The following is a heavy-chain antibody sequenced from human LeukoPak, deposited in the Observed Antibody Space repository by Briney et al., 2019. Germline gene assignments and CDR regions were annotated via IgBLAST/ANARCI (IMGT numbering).Heavy chain of an antibody. CDR2: IKFDGTLA. CDR1: GFTFSTYW. CDR3: VTGHYDSRMYFDL. D-gene: IGHD3-16*01. J-gene: IGHJ2*01. V-gene: IGHV3-74*01. Sequence: PGGSLRLSCTASGFTFSTYWIHWVRQAPGKGLVWVSQIKFDGTLASYADSVKGRFTISRDNANNTLYLRMNSLGTEDTAVYYCVTGHYDSRMYFDLWGRGTLVTVSS.